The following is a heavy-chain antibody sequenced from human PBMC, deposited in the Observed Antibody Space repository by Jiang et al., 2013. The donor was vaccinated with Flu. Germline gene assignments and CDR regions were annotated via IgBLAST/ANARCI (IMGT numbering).Heavy chain of an antibody. CDR3: ARDRGDGYTPDAFDI. Sequence: QAPGKGLEWVAVIWYDGSNKYYADSVKGRFTISRDNSKNTLYLQMNSLRAEDTAVYYCARDRGDGYTPDAFDIWGQGTMVTVSS. J-gene: IGHJ3*02. D-gene: IGHD5-24*01. V-gene: IGHV3-33*01. CDR2: IWYDGSNK.